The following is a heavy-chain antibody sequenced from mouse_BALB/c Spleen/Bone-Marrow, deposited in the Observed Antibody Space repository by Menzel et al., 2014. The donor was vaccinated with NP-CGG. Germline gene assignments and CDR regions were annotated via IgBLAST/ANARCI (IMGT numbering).Heavy chain of an antibody. CDR3: ARSLYGYDWYFDV. CDR1: GYTFTSYV. CDR2: INPYNDDT. D-gene: IGHD2-2*01. Sequence: VQLKQSGPELVKPGASVKMSCKASGYTFTSYVVHWVKQKPGQGLEWIGNINPYNDDTMYNEKFKGKATLTSDKSSSTAYMELSSLTSEDSAVYYCARSLYGYDWYFDVWDAGTTVTVSS. V-gene: IGHV1-14*01. J-gene: IGHJ1*01.